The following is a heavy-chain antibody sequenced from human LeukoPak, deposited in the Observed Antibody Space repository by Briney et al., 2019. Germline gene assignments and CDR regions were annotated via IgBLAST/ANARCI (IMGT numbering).Heavy chain of an antibody. CDR3: ARDSSGWYRHYYYYYYMDV. D-gene: IGHD6-19*01. CDR1: GYTFTSYY. CDR2: INPSGGST. V-gene: IGHV1-46*01. Sequence: ASVKVSCKASGYTFTSYYVHWVRQAPGQGLEWMGIINPSGGSTSYAQKFQGRVTMTRDMSTSTVYMELSSLRSEDTAVYYCARDSSGWYRHYYYYYYMDVWGKGTTVTVSS. J-gene: IGHJ6*03.